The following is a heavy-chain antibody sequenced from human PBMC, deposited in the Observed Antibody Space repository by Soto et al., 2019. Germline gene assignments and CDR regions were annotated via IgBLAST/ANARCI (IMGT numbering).Heavy chain of an antibody. D-gene: IGHD3-16*01. J-gene: IGHJ6*02. CDR1: GGTFSSYA. V-gene: IGHV1-69*13. Sequence: SVKVSCKASGGTFSSYAISWVRQAPGQGLEWMGGIIPIFGTANYAQKFQGRVTNTADESTSTAYMELSSLRSEDTAVYYCARLYGGKYYYYGMDVWGQGTTVTVSS. CDR2: IIPIFGTA. CDR3: ARLYGGKYYYYGMDV.